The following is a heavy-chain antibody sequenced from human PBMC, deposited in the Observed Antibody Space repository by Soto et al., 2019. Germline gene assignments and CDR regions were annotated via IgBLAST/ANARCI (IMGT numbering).Heavy chain of an antibody. CDR3: ALSHTVTTDY. CDR1: GLTFSSYW. D-gene: IGHD4-17*01. Sequence: EVPLVESGGGLVQPGVSLRLSCAASGLTFSSYWMHWVRQAPGKGLVWVSRINSAGSSTSYADSVKGRFTISRDNAKNTLYLQMNSLRAEDTAVYYCALSHTVTTDYWGQGTLVTVSS. CDR2: INSAGSST. J-gene: IGHJ4*02. V-gene: IGHV3-74*01.